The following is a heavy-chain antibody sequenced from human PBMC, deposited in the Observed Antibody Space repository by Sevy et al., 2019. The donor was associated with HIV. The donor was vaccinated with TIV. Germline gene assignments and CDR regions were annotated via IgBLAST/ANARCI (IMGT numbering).Heavy chain of an antibody. V-gene: IGHV4-31*03. Sequence: SETLSLTCTVSGGSISSGGYYWSWIRQHPGKGLEWIGYIYYSGSTYYNPSLKCRVTISVDTSKNQFSLKLSSVTAADTAVYYCAREGLGYCSGGDYCGHNWFDPWGQGTLVTVSS. D-gene: IGHD2-15*01. CDR1: GGSISSGGYY. J-gene: IGHJ5*02. CDR2: IYYSGST. CDR3: AREGLGYCSGGDYCGHNWFDP.